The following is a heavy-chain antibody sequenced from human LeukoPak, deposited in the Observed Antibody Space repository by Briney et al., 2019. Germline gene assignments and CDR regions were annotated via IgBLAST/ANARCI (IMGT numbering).Heavy chain of an antibody. J-gene: IGHJ4*02. CDR3: ARAAYDSSGYLTL. D-gene: IGHD3-22*01. CDR1: GFTVSSNY. Sequence: GGSLRLSCAASGFTVSSNYMSWVRQAPGKGLEWVSVIYSGGSTYYADSVKGRFTISRDNSKNTLYLQMNSLRAEDTAVYYCARAAYDSSGYLTLWGQGTLVTVSS. CDR2: IYSGGST. V-gene: IGHV3-53*01.